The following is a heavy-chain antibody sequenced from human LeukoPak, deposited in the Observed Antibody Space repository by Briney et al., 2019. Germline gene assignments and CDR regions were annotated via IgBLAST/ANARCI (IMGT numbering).Heavy chain of an antibody. J-gene: IGHJ4*02. Sequence: GGSLRLSCAASGFTFSSYGMHWVRQAPGKGLEWVAVISYDGSNKYYADSVKGRFTISRDNSKNTLYLQMNSLRAEDTAVYYCAKDSYVLLWFGGFDYWGQGTLVTVSS. V-gene: IGHV3-30*18. CDR1: GFTFSSYG. D-gene: IGHD3-10*01. CDR3: AKDSYVLLWFGGFDY. CDR2: ISYDGSNK.